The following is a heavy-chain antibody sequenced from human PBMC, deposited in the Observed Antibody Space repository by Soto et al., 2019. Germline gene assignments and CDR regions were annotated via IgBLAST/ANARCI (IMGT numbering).Heavy chain of an antibody. Sequence: VKVSCQTSGGTFSRYAFRWVRQAPGKGLEWMGGVMPIFGTANYAQKFQGRVTITADKSTNTAYMELSSLRSEDTALYNGARGSEDSNSNIFDFWGQGTLFTVSS. V-gene: IGHV1-69*06. D-gene: IGHD6-6*01. CDR2: VMPIFGTA. J-gene: IGHJ4*02. CDR1: GGTFSRYA. CDR3: ARGSEDSNSNIFDF.